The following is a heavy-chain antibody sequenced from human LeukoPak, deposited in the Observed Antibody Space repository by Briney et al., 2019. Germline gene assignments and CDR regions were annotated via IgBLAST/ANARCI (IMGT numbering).Heavy chain of an antibody. V-gene: IGHV4-34*01. D-gene: IGHD5-18*01. CDR3: ARPSVDTAMAKYPGYYYYYMDA. CDR2: INHSGST. J-gene: IGHJ6*03. CDR1: GGSFSGYY. Sequence: PSETLSLTCAVYGGSFSGYYWSWIRQPPGKGLEWIGEINHSGSTNYNPSLKSRVTISVDTSKNQFSLKLSSVTAADTAVYYCARPSVDTAMAKYPGYYYYYMDAWAKATTVTVSS.